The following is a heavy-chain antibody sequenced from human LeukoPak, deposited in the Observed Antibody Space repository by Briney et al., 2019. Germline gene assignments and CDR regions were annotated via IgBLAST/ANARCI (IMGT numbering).Heavy chain of an antibody. CDR3: VPLNWNPPGDFDR. CDR1: GFTFTNYW. V-gene: IGHV3-7*01. CDR2: IKQDGGAK. D-gene: IGHD1-20*01. J-gene: IGHJ4*02. Sequence: GSLRLSCGAFGFTFTNYWMNWLRQAPGKGLEGVANIKQDGGAKNYVDSVKGRFSISKDNAKNALYLQMNSLRVEDTAVYYCVPLNWNPPGDFDRWGQGTLVTVSS.